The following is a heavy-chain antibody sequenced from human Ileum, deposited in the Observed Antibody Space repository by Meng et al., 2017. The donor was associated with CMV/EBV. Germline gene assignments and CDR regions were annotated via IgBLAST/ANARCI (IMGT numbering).Heavy chain of an antibody. J-gene: IGHJ5*01. CDR1: GFSLSSNA. V-gene: IGHV3-23*03. Sequence: GESLKISWVVSGFSLSSNAMAWVRQAPGKGLEWVSSIYSGGTKTYYPDSVRGRFTITRDDSHNTMYLQMNSLRPEDTALYYSARLLSPGTRDYHFDSWGQGTLVTVSS. D-gene: IGHD6-13*01. CDR3: ARLLSPGTRDYHFDS. CDR2: IYSGGTKT.